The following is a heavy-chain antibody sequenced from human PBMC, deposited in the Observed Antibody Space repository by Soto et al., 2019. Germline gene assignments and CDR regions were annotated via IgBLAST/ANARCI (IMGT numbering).Heavy chain of an antibody. V-gene: IGHV3-7*01. CDR1: GFTFSSYW. D-gene: IGHD3-3*01. J-gene: IGHJ4*02. CDR3: AREKYDFWSGYYTGIHFDY. Sequence: EVQLVESGGGLVQPGGSLRLSCAASGFTFSSYWMSWVRQAPGKGLEWVANIKQDGSEKYYVDSVKGRFTISRDNAKNSLYLQMNSLRAEDTAVYYCAREKYDFWSGYYTGIHFDYWGQGTLVTVSS. CDR2: IKQDGSEK.